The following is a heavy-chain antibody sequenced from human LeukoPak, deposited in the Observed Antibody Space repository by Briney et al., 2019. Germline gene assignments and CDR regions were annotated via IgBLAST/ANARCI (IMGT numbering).Heavy chain of an antibody. CDR1: GFIFSDHF. D-gene: IGHD5-12*01. CDR2: ISGDGTTI. J-gene: IGHJ4*02. Sequence: GGSLRLSCGASGFIFSDHFLTWIRQAPGKGLEWLAYISGDGTTITYADSVKGRFTISRDNAKNSMYLHMTSLKPEDTAVYYCASGHGGYWGQGTLVTVSS. CDR3: ASGHGGY. V-gene: IGHV3-11*01.